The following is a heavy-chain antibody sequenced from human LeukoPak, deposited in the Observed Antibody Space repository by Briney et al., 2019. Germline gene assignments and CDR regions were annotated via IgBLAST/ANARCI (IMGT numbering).Heavy chain of an antibody. CDR3: ARDRSQDY. V-gene: IGHV3-9*01. Sequence: PGRSLRLSCAASGFTFDDYAMHWVRQAPGKGLEWVSGISWNSGSIGYADSVKGRFTISRDNAKNSLYLQMNSLRAEDTAVYYCARDRSQDYWGQGTLVTVSS. J-gene: IGHJ4*02. CDR1: GFTFDDYA. CDR2: ISWNSGSI.